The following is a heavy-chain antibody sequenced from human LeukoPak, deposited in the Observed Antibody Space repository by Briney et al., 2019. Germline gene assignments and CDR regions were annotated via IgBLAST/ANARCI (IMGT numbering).Heavy chain of an antibody. CDR1: GGSISSSSYY. CDR3: ARVVPGIFFFDY. CDR2: IYYSGSA. J-gene: IGHJ4*02. Sequence: PSETLSLTCTVSGGSISSSSYYWGWIRQPPGKGLEWIGSIYYSGSAYYNPSLKSRVTISVDTSKNQFSLKLSSVTAADTAVYYCARVVPGIFFFDYWGQGTLVTVSS. V-gene: IGHV4-39*07. D-gene: IGHD3-9*01.